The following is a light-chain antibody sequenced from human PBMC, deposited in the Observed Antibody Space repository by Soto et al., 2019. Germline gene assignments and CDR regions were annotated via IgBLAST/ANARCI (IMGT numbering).Light chain of an antibody. CDR2: EAS. V-gene: IGKV3-15*01. CDR3: EQYNNWPLT. CDR1: QSVNSN. Sequence: EIVMTQSPATLSLSPGERATLSCRASQSVNSNLAWYQQKRGQAPRLLIYEASSRATGIPARFSAGGSGTEFTLTISSLQSEDFSVYYCEQYNNWPLTFGGGTNVEIK. J-gene: IGKJ4*01.